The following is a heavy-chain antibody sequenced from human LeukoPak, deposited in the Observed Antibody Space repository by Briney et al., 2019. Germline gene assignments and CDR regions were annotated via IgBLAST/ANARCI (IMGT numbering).Heavy chain of an antibody. V-gene: IGHV4-31*03. J-gene: IGHJ4*02. CDR3: VREGCGGDCYRPIDY. CDR2: IYYSGST. D-gene: IGHD2-21*02. Sequence: SETLSLTCTVSGGSISSGGYYWSWIRQHPGKGLEWIGYIYYSGSTYYNPSLKSRVTISVDTSKNQFSLKLSSVTAADTAVYYCVREGCGGDCYRPIDYWGQGTLVTVSS. CDR1: GGSISSGGYY.